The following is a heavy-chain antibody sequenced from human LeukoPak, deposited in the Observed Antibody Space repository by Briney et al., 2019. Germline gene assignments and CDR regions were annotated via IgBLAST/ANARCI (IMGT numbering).Heavy chain of an antibody. D-gene: IGHD6-19*01. CDR2: IDPSDSYT. CDR3: ARPSSGWYVLDY. V-gene: IGHV5-10-1*01. CDR1: GYSFRHYW. Sequence: GESLKISCKASGYSFRHYWISWVRQMPGKGLEWMGRIDPSDSYTNYSPSFQGHVTISADKSISTAYLQWSSLKASDTAMYYCARPSSGWYVLDYWGQGTLVTVSS. J-gene: IGHJ4*02.